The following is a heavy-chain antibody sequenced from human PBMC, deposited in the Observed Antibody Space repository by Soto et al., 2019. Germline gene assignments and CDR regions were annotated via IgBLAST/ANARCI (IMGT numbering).Heavy chain of an antibody. Sequence: SQTLSLTCDISGDTVSSNSAAWNWIRQSPSRGLEWLGRTYYRSKWYDDYADSVKSRLTINPDTSKNQFSLQLNSVTPEDTAVYYCARERGVLSEAFDIWGQGTVVTVSS. CDR2: TYYRSKWYD. CDR1: GDTVSSNSAA. CDR3: ARERGVLSEAFDI. V-gene: IGHV6-1*01. D-gene: IGHD3-10*01. J-gene: IGHJ3*02.